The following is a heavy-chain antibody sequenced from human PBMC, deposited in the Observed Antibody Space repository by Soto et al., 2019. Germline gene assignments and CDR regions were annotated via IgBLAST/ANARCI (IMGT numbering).Heavy chain of an antibody. CDR1: GFTFSSYG. V-gene: IGHV3-33*01. CDR2: IWYDGSNK. D-gene: IGHD4-17*01. J-gene: IGHJ6*03. Sequence: QVQLVESGGGVVQPGRSLRLSCAASGFTFSSYGMHWVRQAPGKGLEWVAVIWYDGSNKYYADSVKGRFTISRDNSKNKLYLQMNSLRAEDTAVYYCARTTVTTYYYYYLDVWGKGTTVTVSS. CDR3: ARTTVTTYYYYYLDV.